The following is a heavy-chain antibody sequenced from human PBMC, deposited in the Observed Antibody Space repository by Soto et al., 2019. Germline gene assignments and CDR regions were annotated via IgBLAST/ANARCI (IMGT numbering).Heavy chain of an antibody. V-gene: IGHV4-30-4*01. J-gene: IGHJ5*02. CDR2: IYYSGST. D-gene: IGHD3-10*01. CDR3: ARNTFDYYGSGKLYWFDP. Sequence: SETLSLTCTVSGGSISSGDYYWSWIRQPPGKGLEWIGYIYYSGSTYYNPSLKSRVTISVDTSKNQFSLKLSSVTAADTAVYYCARNTFDYYGSGKLYWFDPWGQGTLVTVSS. CDR1: GGSISSGDYY.